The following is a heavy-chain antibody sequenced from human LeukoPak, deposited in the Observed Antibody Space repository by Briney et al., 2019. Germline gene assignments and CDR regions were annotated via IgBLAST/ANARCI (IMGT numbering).Heavy chain of an antibody. CDR3: TRYCGGDCYDAFDI. J-gene: IGHJ3*02. V-gene: IGHV3-49*04. Sequence: GGSLRLSCAASGFTVTSNYMSWVRRAPGKGLEWVGFISSKAYGGTTQYAASVKGRFTISRDDSKSIAYLQMNSLKTEDTAVYYCTRYCGGDCYDAFDIWGQGTMVTVSS. CDR2: ISSKAYGGTT. D-gene: IGHD2-21*02. CDR1: GFTVTSNY.